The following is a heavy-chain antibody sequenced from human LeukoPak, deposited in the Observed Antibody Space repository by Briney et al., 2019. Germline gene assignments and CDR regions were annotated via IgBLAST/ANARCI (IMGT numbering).Heavy chain of an antibody. Sequence: GGSLRLSCAASGFTGSSNYMSWVRQAPGKGLEWCSVIYSGGSTYHADSVKGRFTISRDNSKNPLYLQMNSLRAEDTAVYYCARGPLPSSSSWNLQPWGQGTLVTVSS. J-gene: IGHJ1*01. V-gene: IGHV3-53*01. CDR2: IYSGGST. D-gene: IGHD6-13*01. CDR3: ARGPLPSSSSWNLQP. CDR1: GFTGSSNY.